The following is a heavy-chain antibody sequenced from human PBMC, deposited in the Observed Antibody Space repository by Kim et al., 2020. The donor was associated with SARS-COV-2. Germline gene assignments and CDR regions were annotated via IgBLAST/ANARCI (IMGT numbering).Heavy chain of an antibody. CDR1: GYSFTNYW. CDR3: MTGEYFFDY. CDR2: IYPGDSDT. D-gene: IGHD3-10*01. J-gene: IGHJ4*02. V-gene: IGHV5-51*01. Sequence: GESLKISCQSSGYSFTNYWIGWVRQMPGKGLEWMGIIYPGDSDTVYSPSFQGQVTISADKSISTAYLQWSSLKDSDTAVYYCMTGEYFFDYWGQGTLVTVSS.